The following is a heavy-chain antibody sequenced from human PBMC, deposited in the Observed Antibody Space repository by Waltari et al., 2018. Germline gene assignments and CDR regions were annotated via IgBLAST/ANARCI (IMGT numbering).Heavy chain of an antibody. J-gene: IGHJ4*02. V-gene: IGHV7-4-1*02. CDR3: ARDRGQKAVAGPDY. D-gene: IGHD6-19*01. Sequence: QVQLVQSGSELKKPGASVIISCKASGYRFTNFAVNWVRQAPGQGLEWMGWINTNTGSPTYAHGFTGRFVFSLDTSVTTASLQISGLKAEDTAVYFCARDRGQKAVAGPDYWGQGTLVTVS. CDR2: INTNTGSP. CDR1: GYRFTNFA.